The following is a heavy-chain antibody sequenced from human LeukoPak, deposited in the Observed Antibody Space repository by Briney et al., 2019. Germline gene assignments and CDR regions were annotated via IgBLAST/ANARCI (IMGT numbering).Heavy chain of an antibody. CDR2: IKLDGSTK. J-gene: IGHJ4*02. Sequence: GGSLRLSCAASGFTFSSYWMSWVRQAPGKGLEWVANIKLDGSTKDYVDSVKGRFTISRDNAKNSLYLQMNSLRGDDTAVYYCATVAGDCSGGRCYLLRFDYWGQGTLVTVSS. V-gene: IGHV3-7*01. CDR1: GFTFSSYW. CDR3: ATVAGDCSGGRCYLLRFDY. D-gene: IGHD2-15*01.